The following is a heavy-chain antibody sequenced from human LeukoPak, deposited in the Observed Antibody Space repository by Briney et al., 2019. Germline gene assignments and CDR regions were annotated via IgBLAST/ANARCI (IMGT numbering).Heavy chain of an antibody. CDR1: GFTFSTYG. CDR3: AKDRASENWFDP. CDR2: KRYDGSNK. V-gene: IGHV3-30*02. D-gene: IGHD2-2*01. J-gene: IGHJ5*02. Sequence: GGSLRLSCAASGFTFSTYGMHWVRQAPGKGLEWVAFKRYDGSNKYYADSVKGRFTISRDNSKNTLYLQMNSLRAEDTAVYYCAKDRASENWFDPWGQGTLVTVSS.